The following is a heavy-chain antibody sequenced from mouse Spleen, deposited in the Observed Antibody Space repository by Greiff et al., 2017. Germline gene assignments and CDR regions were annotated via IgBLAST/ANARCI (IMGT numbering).Heavy chain of an antibody. CDR2: IDPSDSYT. J-gene: IGHJ4*01. CDR1: GYTFTSYW. CDR3: ARRYGSTFYAMDY. Sequence: QVHVKQPGAELVRPGTSVKLSCKASGYTFTSYWMHWVKQRPGQGLEWIGVIDPSDSYTNYNQKFKGKATLTVDTSSSTAYMQLSSLTSEDSAVYYCARRYGSTFYAMDYWGQGTSVTVSS. D-gene: IGHD1-1*01. V-gene: IGHV1-59*01.